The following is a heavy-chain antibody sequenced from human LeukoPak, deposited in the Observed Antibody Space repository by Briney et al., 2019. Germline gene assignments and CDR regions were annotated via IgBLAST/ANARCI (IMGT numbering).Heavy chain of an antibody. CDR3: ASRDPCSGGICIGLKY. CDR2: IADSGGST. Sequence: SGGSLRLSCAASGFTFSSHGMHWVRQAPGKGLEWVSAIADSGGSTYYADSVKGRFAISRVNSENTLFLQMNSLRAEDTAVYYCASRDPCSGGICIGLKYWGQGTLVTVSS. D-gene: IGHD2-8*02. CDR1: GFTFSSHG. V-gene: IGHV3-23*01. J-gene: IGHJ4*02.